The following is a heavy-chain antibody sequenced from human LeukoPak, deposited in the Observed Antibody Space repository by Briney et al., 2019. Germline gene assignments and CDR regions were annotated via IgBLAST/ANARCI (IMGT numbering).Heavy chain of an antibody. CDR3: ARSGSSYYANFQR. Sequence: GGSLRLSCAASGFTFSSYGIHWVRQAPGKGLEWVAVISYDGSNKYYADSVKGRFTISRDNSKNTLYLQMNSLRAEDTAVYYCARSGSSYYANFQRWGQGTLVTVSS. CDR2: ISYDGSNK. V-gene: IGHV3-30*03. D-gene: IGHD2-2*01. J-gene: IGHJ1*01. CDR1: GFTFSSYG.